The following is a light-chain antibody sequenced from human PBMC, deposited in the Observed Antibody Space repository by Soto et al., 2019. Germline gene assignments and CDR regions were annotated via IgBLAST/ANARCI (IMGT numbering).Light chain of an antibody. V-gene: IGKV1-5*03. CDR3: QQYNSYLWT. CDR1: QSLSSW. CDR2: KAS. Sequence: DIQMTQSPSTLSASVGDRVTITCRASQSLSSWLAWYQQKPGKAPKLLIYKASTLKSGVPSRFSGSGSGTEFTLTISSLQPDDFATYYCQQYNSYLWTFGQGTKVEIK. J-gene: IGKJ1*01.